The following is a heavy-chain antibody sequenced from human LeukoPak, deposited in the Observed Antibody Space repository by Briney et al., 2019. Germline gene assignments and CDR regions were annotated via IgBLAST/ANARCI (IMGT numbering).Heavy chain of an antibody. V-gene: IGHV3-9*01. D-gene: IGHD3-10*01. CDR2: ISWNSGSI. J-gene: IGHJ4*02. CDR3: AKGWFGELSPFDY. Sequence: GRSLRLSCAASGFTFSSYSMNWVRQAPGKGLEWVSGISWNSGSIGYADSVKGRFTISRDNAKNSLYLQMNSLRAEDTALYYCAKGWFGELSPFDYWGQGTLVTVSS. CDR1: GFTFSSYS.